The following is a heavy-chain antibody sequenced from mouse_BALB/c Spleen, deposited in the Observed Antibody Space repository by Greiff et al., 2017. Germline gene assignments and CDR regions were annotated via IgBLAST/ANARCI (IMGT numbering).Heavy chain of an antibody. Sequence: VQVVESGAELMKPGASVKISCKATGYTFSSYWIEWVKQRPGHGLEWIGEILPGSGSTNYNEKFKGKATFTADTSSNTAYMQLSSLTSEDSAVYYCARWTMISPFDYWGQGTTLTVSS. J-gene: IGHJ2*01. CDR1: GYTFSSYW. D-gene: IGHD2-4*01. CDR2: ILPGSGST. CDR3: ARWTMISPFDY. V-gene: IGHV1-9*01.